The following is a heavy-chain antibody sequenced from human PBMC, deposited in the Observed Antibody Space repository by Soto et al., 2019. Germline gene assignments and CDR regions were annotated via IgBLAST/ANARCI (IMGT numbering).Heavy chain of an antibody. D-gene: IGHD1-7*01. V-gene: IGHV2-5*02. J-gene: IGHJ3*02. CDR1: GFSRSISGVA. CDR2: NYWDDDK. Sequence: QITLKESGPTLVQPTQTLTLTCTFSGFSRSISGVAVGWIRQPPGTALECLALNYWDDDKRYRPSLKSRLTSTKDTSKNQVVLRQTNIDPVDTDTDYCVHSHWNLHYAFDIWGQGRMVTVS. CDR3: VHSHWNLHYAFDI.